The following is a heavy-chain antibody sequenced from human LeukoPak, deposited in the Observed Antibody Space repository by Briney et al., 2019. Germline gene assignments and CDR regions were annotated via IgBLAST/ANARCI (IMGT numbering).Heavy chain of an antibody. CDR2: ISAYKGNT. D-gene: IGHD1-1*01. Sequence: ALVKVSCKASGYTFTTYGISWVRQAPGQGLEWMGWISAYKGNTNYAQKFQGRVTITTDTSTSTAYMELRSLTSDDTAVYYCARDRDWNLDYWGQGTLVTVSS. CDR1: GYTFTTYG. J-gene: IGHJ4*02. CDR3: ARDRDWNLDY. V-gene: IGHV1-18*01.